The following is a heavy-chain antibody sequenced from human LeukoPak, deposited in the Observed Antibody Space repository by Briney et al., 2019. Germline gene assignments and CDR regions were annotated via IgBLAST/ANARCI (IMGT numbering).Heavy chain of an antibody. Sequence: PSETLSLTCAVYGGSFSNYYWSWIRQPPGKGLEWIGEINDSGRINYNPSLMSRVTVSVGTSKNQFSLRLTSVTATDTAVYYCARRWNYGRNYYIDVWGNGATVNVSS. CDR2: INDSGRI. V-gene: IGHV4-34*01. J-gene: IGHJ6*03. CDR3: ARRWNYGRNYYIDV. CDR1: GGSFSNYY. D-gene: IGHD1-7*01.